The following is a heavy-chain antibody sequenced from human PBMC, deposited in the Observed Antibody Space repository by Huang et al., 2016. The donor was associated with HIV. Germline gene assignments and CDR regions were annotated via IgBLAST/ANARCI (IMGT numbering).Heavy chain of an antibody. V-gene: IGHV1-46*03. CDR1: GFSILIYY. Sequence: QVQLVQSGAEVKKPGASVTISCKASGFSILIYYIHWVRQAPGQGLEWMEIVNPRGGVADYAQKFKGRVTMTRDTSTRTLYMELSSLRSEDTAVYYCAREGITPSGTEVSGFDFWGQGTPVSVSS. CDR3: AREGITPSGTEVSGFDF. D-gene: IGHD6-13*01. CDR2: VNPRGGVA. J-gene: IGHJ5*01.